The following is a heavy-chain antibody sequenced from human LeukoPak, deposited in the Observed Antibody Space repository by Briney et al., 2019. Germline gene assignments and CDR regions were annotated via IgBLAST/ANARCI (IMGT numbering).Heavy chain of an antibody. CDR3: ARGGYNYYGSGSYYPPA. J-gene: IGHJ4*02. D-gene: IGHD3-10*01. Sequence: SETLSLTCAVYGGSFSGYYWSWIRQPPWKGLEWIGEINHSGSSNYNPSLKSRVNISVDTSKNQFSLKLSSVTAADTAVYYCARGGYNYYGSGSYYPPAWGQGTLVTVSS. CDR1: GGSFSGYY. V-gene: IGHV4-34*01. CDR2: INHSGSS.